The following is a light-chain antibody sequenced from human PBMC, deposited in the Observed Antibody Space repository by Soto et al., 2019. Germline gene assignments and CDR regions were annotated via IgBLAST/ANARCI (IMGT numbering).Light chain of an antibody. CDR1: SSYVGGYNY. Sequence: QSALTQPRSVSGSPGQSVTISCTGTSSYVGGYNYVSWYQQHPGKAPKLMIYDVSKRPSGVPDRFSGSKSGNTASLTISGLQAEDEADYYCCSYAGSPPYVFGTGTKLTVL. CDR3: CSYAGSPPYV. J-gene: IGLJ1*01. V-gene: IGLV2-11*01. CDR2: DVS.